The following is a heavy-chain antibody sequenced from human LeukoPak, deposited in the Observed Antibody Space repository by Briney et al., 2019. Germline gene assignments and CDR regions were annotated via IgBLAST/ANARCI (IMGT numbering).Heavy chain of an antibody. D-gene: IGHD6-19*01. CDR2: ISSSRRYK. Sequence: KTGGSLRLSCAASGFTFSSYSMNWVRQAPGKGLEWVSSISSSRRYKYYADSVKGRFTISRDNAKNSLYLQMNSLRAEDTAVYYCARDVYRDSSTPIDPWGQGTLVTVSS. J-gene: IGHJ5*02. V-gene: IGHV3-21*01. CDR3: ARDVYRDSSTPIDP. CDR1: GFTFSSYS.